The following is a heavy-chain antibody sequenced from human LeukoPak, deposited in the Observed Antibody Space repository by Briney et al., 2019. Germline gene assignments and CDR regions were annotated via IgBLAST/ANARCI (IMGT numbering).Heavy chain of an antibody. Sequence: GGSLRLSCAASGFTFSSYSMNWVRQAPGKGLEWVSSISSSSSYIYYADSVKGRFTISRDNAKNSLYLQMNSLRAQDTAVYYCARDPGVLVGATGYWGQGTLVTVSS. CDR3: ARDPGVLVGATGY. J-gene: IGHJ4*02. V-gene: IGHV3-21*01. CDR2: ISSSSSYI. CDR1: GFTFSSYS. D-gene: IGHD1-26*01.